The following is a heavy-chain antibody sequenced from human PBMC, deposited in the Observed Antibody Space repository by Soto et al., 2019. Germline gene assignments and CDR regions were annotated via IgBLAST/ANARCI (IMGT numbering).Heavy chain of an antibody. CDR3: ARDIAAAGTSGGY. D-gene: IGHD6-13*01. V-gene: IGHV3-21*01. CDR1: GFTFSSYS. Sequence: EGSLRLSCAASGFTFSSYSMNWVRQAPGKGLEWVSSISSSSSYIYYADSVKGRFTISRDNAKNSLYLQMNSLRAEDTAVYYCARDIAAAGTSGGYWGQGTLVTVSS. J-gene: IGHJ4*02. CDR2: ISSSSSYI.